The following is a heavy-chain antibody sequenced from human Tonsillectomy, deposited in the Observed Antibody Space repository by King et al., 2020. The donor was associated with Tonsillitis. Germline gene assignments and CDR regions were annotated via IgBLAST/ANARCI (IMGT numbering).Heavy chain of an antibody. V-gene: IGHV3-30*18. J-gene: IGHJ6*02. D-gene: IGHD3-10*01. Sequence: HVQLVESGGGVVQPGRSVRLSCAASGFTFSRYGMHWVRQAPGKGLEWVAVMSYDGSKKYSADSVKGRFTISRDNSKNTLYLQMNSLRVEDTAVYYCAKAMHYGSVSRNLRVYGMDVWGQGTTVTVSS. CDR3: AKAMHYGSVSRNLRVYGMDV. CDR2: MSYDGSKK. CDR1: GFTFSRYG.